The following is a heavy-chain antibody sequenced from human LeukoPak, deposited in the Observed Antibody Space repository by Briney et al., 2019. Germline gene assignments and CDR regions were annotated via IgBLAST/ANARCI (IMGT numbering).Heavy chain of an antibody. D-gene: IGHD3-16*01. CDR3: ARGGEDPSLFDY. CDR2: INLNRGGR. CDR1: GYTFTCYY. V-gene: IGHV1-2*02. Sequence: GASVKVSCKASGYTFTCYYMRWVRQGPGQGLEWMGWINLNRGGRNYAQMFQGRVTMTRDTSISTAYMEMSRLRSDDTAVYYCARGGEDPSLFDYWGQGTLVTVSS. J-gene: IGHJ4*02.